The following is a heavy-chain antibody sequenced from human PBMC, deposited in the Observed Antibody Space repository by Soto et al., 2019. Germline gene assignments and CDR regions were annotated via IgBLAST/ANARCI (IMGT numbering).Heavy chain of an antibody. V-gene: IGHV1-69*01. CDR1: GGTFSSYA. CDR2: IIPIFGTA. J-gene: IGHJ6*02. D-gene: IGHD4-17*01. CDR3: ARRAGDYVIGYYYYGMDV. Sequence: QVQLVQSGAEVKKPGSSVKVSCKASGGTFSSYAISWVRQAPGQGLEWMGGIIPIFGTANYAQKFQGRVTITADESTCTAYMELSSLRSQDTAVYYCARRAGDYVIGYYYYGMDVWGQGTTVTLSS.